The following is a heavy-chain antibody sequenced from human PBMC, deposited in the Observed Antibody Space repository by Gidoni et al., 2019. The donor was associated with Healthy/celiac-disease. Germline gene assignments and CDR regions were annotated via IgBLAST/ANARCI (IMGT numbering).Heavy chain of an antibody. D-gene: IGHD2-2*01. CDR3: AKADGLVPAANDFDY. Sequence: GFTFSSYAMSWVRQAPGKGLEWVSAIRGSGGSTYYADSVKGRFTISRDNSKNTLYLQMNSLRAEDTAVYYCAKADGLVPAANDFDYWGQGTLVTVSS. CDR2: IRGSGGST. CDR1: GFTFSSYA. J-gene: IGHJ4*02. V-gene: IGHV3-23*01.